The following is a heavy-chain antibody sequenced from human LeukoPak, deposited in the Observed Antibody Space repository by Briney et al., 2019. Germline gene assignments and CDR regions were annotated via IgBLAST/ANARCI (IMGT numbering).Heavy chain of an antibody. CDR3: TTVKFGELSSHIDY. D-gene: IGHD3-10*01. J-gene: IGHJ4*02. Sequence: GGSLRLSCAVSGFTFSNAWMSWVRQAPGKGLEWVGRIKSKIDGGTTDYAAPVRGRFTISRDESKNTLYLQMSRLKTEDTAVYYCTTVKFGELSSHIDYWGQGTLVTVSS. CDR1: GFTFSNAW. CDR2: IKSKIDGGTT. V-gene: IGHV3-15*01.